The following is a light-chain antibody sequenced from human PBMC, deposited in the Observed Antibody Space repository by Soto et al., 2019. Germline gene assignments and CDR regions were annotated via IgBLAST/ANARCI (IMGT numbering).Light chain of an antibody. Sequence: AIQMTQSPSSLSASVGDRVTITCRASQGIRNDLGWYQQKPGKAPKLLIYAASTLQSGVPSRFSGSGFGTDFTLTVSSLQPEDIATYFCLQDSVYPWTFDQGTKVEIK. CDR2: AAS. V-gene: IGKV1-6*01. J-gene: IGKJ1*01. CDR1: QGIRND. CDR3: LQDSVYPWT.